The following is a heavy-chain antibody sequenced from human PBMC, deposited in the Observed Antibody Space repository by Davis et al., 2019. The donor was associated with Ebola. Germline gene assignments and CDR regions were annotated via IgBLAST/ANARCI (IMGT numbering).Heavy chain of an antibody. V-gene: IGHV3-23*01. D-gene: IGHD1-14*01. Sequence: GESLKISCAASGFTFSGYTMNWVRQAPGKGLEWVSAIGPRGGPKYYADSVMGRFTISRDNTKNTLSLQINSLRAEDTAVYYCAKGTNNKYGRFDYWGQGTLVTGSS. CDR1: GFTFSGYT. CDR2: IGPRGGPK. CDR3: AKGTNNKYGRFDY. J-gene: IGHJ4*02.